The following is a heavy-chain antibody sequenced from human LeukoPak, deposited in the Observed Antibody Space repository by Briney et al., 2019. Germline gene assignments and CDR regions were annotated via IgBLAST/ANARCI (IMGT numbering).Heavy chain of an antibody. Sequence: GGSLRLSCTSSGFTFGDYAMSWFRQAPGKGLEWLSFIRTEAYGGTTDYAASVQGRFTISRDDSRGIVYLQMNSLKTDDTAVYYCTRPPGWRQIFDYWGQGTRVTVSS. CDR3: TRPPGWRQIFDY. CDR2: IRTEAYGGTT. V-gene: IGHV3-49*03. CDR1: GFTFGDYA. D-gene: IGHD2-15*01. J-gene: IGHJ4*02.